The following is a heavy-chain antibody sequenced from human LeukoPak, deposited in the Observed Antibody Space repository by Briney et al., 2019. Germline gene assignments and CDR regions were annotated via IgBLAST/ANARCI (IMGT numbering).Heavy chain of an antibody. CDR2: IYSGGST. J-gene: IGHJ4*02. V-gene: IGHV3-66*01. D-gene: IGHD3-22*01. CDR3: ARDLYYYDSSGYLGY. CDR1: GFTVSSNY. Sequence: GSLRLSCAASGFTVSSNYMTWVRRAPGKGLECVSFIYSGGSTYYADSVKGRFTISRDNSKNTLYLQMNSLRAEDTAVYYCARDLYYYDSSGYLGYWGQGTLVTVSS.